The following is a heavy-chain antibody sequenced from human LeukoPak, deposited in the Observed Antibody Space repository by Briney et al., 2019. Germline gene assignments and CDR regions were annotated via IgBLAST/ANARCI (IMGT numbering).Heavy chain of an antibody. D-gene: IGHD5-18*01. Sequence: GASVKVSCKASGYTFTGYYMHWVRQAPGQGLEWMGWINPNSGGTNYAQKFQGRVTMTRDTSISTAYMELSRLRSDDTAVYYCARRPVDTAMAPLDYWGQGTLVTVSS. CDR1: GYTFTGYY. CDR2: INPNSGGT. CDR3: ARRPVDTAMAPLDY. J-gene: IGHJ4*02. V-gene: IGHV1-2*02.